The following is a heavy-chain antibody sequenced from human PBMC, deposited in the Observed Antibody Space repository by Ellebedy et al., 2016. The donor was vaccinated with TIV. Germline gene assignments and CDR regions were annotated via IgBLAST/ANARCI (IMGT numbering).Heavy chain of an antibody. V-gene: IGHV3-30*03. CDR3: ARVRVWFGDRTGPYYYYYGMDV. Sequence: GESLKISXAASGFTFSSYGMHCVRQAPGKVLEWVAVISYDGSNKYYADSVKGRFTISRDNSKNTLYLQMNSLRAEDTAVYYCARVRVWFGDRTGPYYYYYGMDVWGQGTTVTVSS. J-gene: IGHJ6*02. D-gene: IGHD3-10*01. CDR1: GFTFSSYG. CDR2: ISYDGSNK.